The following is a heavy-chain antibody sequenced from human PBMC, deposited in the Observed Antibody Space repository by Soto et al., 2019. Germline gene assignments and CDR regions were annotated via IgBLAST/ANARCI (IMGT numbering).Heavy chain of an antibody. CDR1: GDSISSSYY. CDR2: VYYTGFT. V-gene: IGHV4-39*01. CDR3: ASLPVVVIALGYFDP. Sequence: QLQLQESGPGLVKPSETLSLTYTVSGDSISSSYYWGWVRQPPGKGLECIGAVYYTGFTYSNPSLKSRLTISLDTSKNQFSLRLSSVTAADTAIYYCASLPVVVIALGYFDPWGPGTLVTGPS. D-gene: IGHD2-21*01. J-gene: IGHJ5*02.